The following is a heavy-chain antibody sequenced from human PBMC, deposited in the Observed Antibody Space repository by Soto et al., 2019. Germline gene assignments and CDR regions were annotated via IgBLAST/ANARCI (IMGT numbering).Heavy chain of an antibody. D-gene: IGHD1-1*01. CDR1: GGTFSSYT. Sequence: QFQLVQSGAEVKKPGSSVKVSCKASGGTFSSYTISWVRQAPGQGLEWVGRIIPILSITNYAQKFQGRVTITADKPKSTAYRELSSLRSEDTALYYGARGGDWNNDHMDVWGKGTTVIVPS. J-gene: IGHJ6*03. CDR2: IIPILSIT. V-gene: IGHV1-69*02. CDR3: ARGGDWNNDHMDV.